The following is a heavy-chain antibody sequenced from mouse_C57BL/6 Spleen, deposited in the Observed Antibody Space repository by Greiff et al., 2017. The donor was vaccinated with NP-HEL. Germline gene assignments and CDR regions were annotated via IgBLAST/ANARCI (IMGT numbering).Heavy chain of an antibody. Sequence: EVQVVESGGGLVKPGGSLKLSCAASGFTFSSYTMSWVRQTPEKRLEWVATISGGGGNTYYPASVQGRFTISRDNAKNTLYLQMSSLRSEDTALYYSARQDYSNYDHYYAMDYWGQGTSVTVSS. D-gene: IGHD2-5*01. J-gene: IGHJ4*01. CDR3: ARQDYSNYDHYYAMDY. CDR1: GFTFSSYT. CDR2: ISGGGGNT. V-gene: IGHV5-9*01.